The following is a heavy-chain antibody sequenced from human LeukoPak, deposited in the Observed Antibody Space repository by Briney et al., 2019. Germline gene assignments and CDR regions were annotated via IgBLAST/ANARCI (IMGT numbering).Heavy chain of an antibody. CDR1: GGSISSYY. Sequence: SETLSLTCTVSGGSISSYYWSWIRQPPGKGLEWIGYIYYSGSTNYNPSLKSRVTISIDTSQSQFSLKLSSVTAADTAVYYCARGYSGSYWSYWGQGTLVTVSS. D-gene: IGHD1-26*01. J-gene: IGHJ4*02. CDR3: ARGYSGSYWSY. CDR2: IYYSGST. V-gene: IGHV4-59*01.